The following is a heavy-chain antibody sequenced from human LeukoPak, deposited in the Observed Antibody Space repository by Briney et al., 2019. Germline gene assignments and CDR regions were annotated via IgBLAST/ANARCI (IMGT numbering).Heavy chain of an antibody. V-gene: IGHV3-72*01. CDR3: ARGSIAARKNFDY. Sequence: PGGSLRLSCAASGFTFSDHYMDWVRQAPGKGLEWVGRTRNKANSYTTEYAASVKGRFTISRDDSKNSLYLQMNSLKTEDTAVYYCARGSIAARKNFDYWGQGTLVXVS. CDR2: TRNKANSYTT. J-gene: IGHJ4*02. D-gene: IGHD6-6*01. CDR1: GFTFSDHY.